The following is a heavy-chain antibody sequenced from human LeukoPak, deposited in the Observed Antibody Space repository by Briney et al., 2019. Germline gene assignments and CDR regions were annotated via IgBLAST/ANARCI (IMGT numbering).Heavy chain of an antibody. CDR1: GGTFSSYA. V-gene: IGHV1-69*06. Sequence: SVKLSCKASGGTFSSYAISWRRQAPGQGLEWMGGIIPIFGTANYAQKFQGRVTITADKSTSTAYMELSSLRSEDTAVYYCARVAGYSSGWYNDYWGQGTLVTVSS. J-gene: IGHJ4*02. CDR3: ARVAGYSSGWYNDY. D-gene: IGHD6-19*01. CDR2: IIPIFGTA.